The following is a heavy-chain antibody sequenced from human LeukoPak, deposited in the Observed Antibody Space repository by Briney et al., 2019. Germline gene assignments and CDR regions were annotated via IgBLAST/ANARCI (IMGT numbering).Heavy chain of an antibody. CDR2: IFISGGT. CDR3: ARLADTTVANYYLDY. D-gene: IGHD1-26*01. CDR1: GGSISSHY. V-gene: IGHV4-4*09. J-gene: IGHJ4*02. Sequence: SETLSLTCTVSGGSISSHYWSWIRQPPGKGLEWIGYIFISGGTNYNPSLKSRVTMSEDRSKNQFSLELSSVTAADTAVYYCARLADTTVANYYLDYWGQGTLVTVSS.